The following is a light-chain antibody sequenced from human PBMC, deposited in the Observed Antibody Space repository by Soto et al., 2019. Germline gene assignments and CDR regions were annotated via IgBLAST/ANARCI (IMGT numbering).Light chain of an antibody. Sequence: EVVLTQSPGTLSLSPGKRATLSGRASQSVSSSYLAWYQQKPGQAPRLLIYGTSSRATGIPDRFSGSGSGTDFTLIISRLEPEDFAVYYCQQYGGSPPFTFGQGTKLEIK. CDR1: QSVSSSY. J-gene: IGKJ2*01. CDR2: GTS. V-gene: IGKV3-20*01. CDR3: QQYGGSPPFT.